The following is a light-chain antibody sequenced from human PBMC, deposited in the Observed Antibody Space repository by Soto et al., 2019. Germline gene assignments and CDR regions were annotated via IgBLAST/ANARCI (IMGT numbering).Light chain of an antibody. CDR2: SNN. J-gene: IGLJ3*02. CDR1: SGSIASNY. Sequence: LTQPHSVSESPGKTVTISCTRSSGSIASNYVQWYQQLPGTAPKLLIYSNNQRPSGVPDRFSGSKSGTSASLAISGLQSEDEADYYCAAWDDSLNGPWVFGGGTKLTVL. CDR3: AAWDDSLNGPWV. V-gene: IGLV1-44*01.